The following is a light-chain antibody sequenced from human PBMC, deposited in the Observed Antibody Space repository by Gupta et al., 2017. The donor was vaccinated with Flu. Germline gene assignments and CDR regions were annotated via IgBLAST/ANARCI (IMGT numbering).Light chain of an antibody. J-gene: IGKJ1*01. CDR3: LQSTHWPT. CDR1: QSLVHRNGNTY. CDR2: RVS. Sequence: VVMTQSPLSLPVTLGQPASISCRSSQSLVHRNGNTYLSWFQQRPGQSPMRLIYRVSRRDSGVPDLFSGSGSGTYFTLTISRVEAEYVGLYYCLQSTHWPTFGRGTQLEVK. V-gene: IGKV2-30*02.